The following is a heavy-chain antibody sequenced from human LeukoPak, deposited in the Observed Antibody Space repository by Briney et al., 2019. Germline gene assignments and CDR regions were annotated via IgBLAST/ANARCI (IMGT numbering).Heavy chain of an antibody. V-gene: IGHV4-4*09. CDR2: IYTSGST. CDR3: ARGGFLNSSSGYYYGMDV. D-gene: IGHD3-10*01. J-gene: IGHJ6*02. Sequence: SETLSLTCTVSGGSISSYYWSWIRQPPGKGLEWIGYIYTSGSTNYNPSLKGRVTISVDTSKNQFSLKLSSVTAADTAVYYCARGGFLNSSSGYYYGMDVWGQGTTVTVSS. CDR1: GGSISSYY.